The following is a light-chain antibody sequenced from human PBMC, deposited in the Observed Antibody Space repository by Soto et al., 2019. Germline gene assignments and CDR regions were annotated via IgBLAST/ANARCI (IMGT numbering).Light chain of an antibody. CDR2: GES. V-gene: IGKV3-20*01. Sequence: EIVLTQSPGTLSLSPGERATLSCRASQSVISSYLTWYQQKPGQAPRLLIYGESSRATGIQDRFSGSGSGTDFTLTISRLEREDFAVYYCQQYGSSPLTVVGGTKVEIK. J-gene: IGKJ4*02. CDR1: QSVISSY. CDR3: QQYGSSPLT.